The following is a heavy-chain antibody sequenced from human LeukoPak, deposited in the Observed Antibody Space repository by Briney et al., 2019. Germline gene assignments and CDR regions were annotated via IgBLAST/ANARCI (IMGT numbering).Heavy chain of an antibody. D-gene: IGHD3-10*01. J-gene: IGHJ4*02. CDR3: ARAPRRGSGSLKYPDY. CDR2: ISAYNGNT. V-gene: IGHV1-18*01. CDR1: GYTFTSYG. Sequence: RASVKVSCKAAGYTFTSYGISWVRQAPGQGLEWMGWISAYNGNTNYAQKLQGRLTTTTGPSTSTAYMELRSLRSDDTAVYYCARAPRRGSGSLKYPDYWGQGTLVTVSS.